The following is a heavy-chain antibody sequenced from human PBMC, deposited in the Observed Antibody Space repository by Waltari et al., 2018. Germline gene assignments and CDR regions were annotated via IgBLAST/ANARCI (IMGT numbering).Heavy chain of an antibody. D-gene: IGHD6-13*01. CDR3: VMYSSSFLGDC. J-gene: IGHJ4*02. CDR2: INTDGSST. CDR1: GFIFNNSW. Sequence: EVQLVESGGGLVQPGGSLRLSCAASGFIFNNSWMHWVRQAPGKGLVSVSHINTDGSSTNYADSVKGRFTISRDNAKNTLFLQMNSLRAEDTAVYYCVMYSSSFLGDCWGQGTLVTVSS. V-gene: IGHV3-74*01.